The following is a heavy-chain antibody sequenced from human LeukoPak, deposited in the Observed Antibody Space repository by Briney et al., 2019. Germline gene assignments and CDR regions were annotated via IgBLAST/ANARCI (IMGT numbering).Heavy chain of an antibody. CDR1: GFTFSSYG. CDR3: AKDTAAGTSYYFDY. V-gene: IGHV3-30*02. D-gene: IGHD6-13*01. Sequence: GGSLRLSCAASGFTFSSYGMHWVRQAPGKGLEWVAFIRYDGSNKYYADSVKGRLTISRDNSKNTLYLQMNSLRAEDTAVYYCAKDTAAGTSYYFDYWGQGTLVTVSS. J-gene: IGHJ4*02. CDR2: IRYDGSNK.